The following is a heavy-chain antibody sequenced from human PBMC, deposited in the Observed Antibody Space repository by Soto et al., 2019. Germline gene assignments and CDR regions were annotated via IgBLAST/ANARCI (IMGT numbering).Heavy chain of an antibody. Sequence: EVQLLESGGGLVQPGGSLRLSCAASGFTFSTYAMDWVRQAPGKGLEWVSAISRSGTSTYYAESVKGRFTASRDNSKNTLYLQIDSLRADDTAVYYCAKDDARPDSAFDIWGQGTMVTVSS. D-gene: IGHD3-22*01. CDR2: ISRSGTST. CDR3: AKDDARPDSAFDI. J-gene: IGHJ3*02. CDR1: GFTFSTYA. V-gene: IGHV3-23*01.